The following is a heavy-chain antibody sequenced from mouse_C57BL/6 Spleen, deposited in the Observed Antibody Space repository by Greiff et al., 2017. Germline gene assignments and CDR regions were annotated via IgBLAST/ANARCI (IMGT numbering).Heavy chain of an antibody. CDR1: GFTFSSYA. CDR2: LSDGGSYT. CDR3: ARGVYFDV. Sequence: EVQLVESGGGLVKPGGSLKLSCAASGFTFSSYAMSWVRQTPEKRLEWVATLSDGGSYTYYPDNVKGRFTISRDNAKNNLYMQMSHLKSEDTAMYYCARGVYFDVWGTGTTVTVSS. V-gene: IGHV5-4*01. J-gene: IGHJ1*03.